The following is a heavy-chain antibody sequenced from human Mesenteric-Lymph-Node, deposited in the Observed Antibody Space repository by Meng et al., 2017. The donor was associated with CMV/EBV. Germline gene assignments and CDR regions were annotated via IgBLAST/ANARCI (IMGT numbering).Heavy chain of an antibody. V-gene: IGHV4-34*01. J-gene: IGHJ4*02. CDR2: INHSGST. CDR1: GGSFSGYY. CDR3: ARGSSYDILTGYFDY. Sequence: QGQLCQVGEGLLKPSENLSVTCAVYGGSFSGYYWSWIRQSPEKGLEWIGEINHSGSTTYNPSFTSRIIISVDTSTNQISLNMSSVTAADTAVYYCARGSSYDILTGYFDYWGQGALVTVSS. D-gene: IGHD3-9*01.